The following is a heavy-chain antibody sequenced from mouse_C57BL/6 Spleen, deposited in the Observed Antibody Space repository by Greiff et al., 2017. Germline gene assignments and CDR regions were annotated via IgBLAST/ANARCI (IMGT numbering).Heavy chain of an antibody. CDR3: ARSDGPYYFYS. CDR1: GYAFSSSW. V-gene: IGHV1-82*01. Sequence: VQLQQSGPELVKPGASVKISCKASGYAFSSSWMNWVKQRPGKGLEWIGRIYPGDGDTTYNGKFKGKATLTAAKSSSTAYMQLSSLTSEDSAVYFCARSDGPYYFYSWGQGTTLTVSS. J-gene: IGHJ2*01. D-gene: IGHD2-3*01. CDR2: IYPGDGDT.